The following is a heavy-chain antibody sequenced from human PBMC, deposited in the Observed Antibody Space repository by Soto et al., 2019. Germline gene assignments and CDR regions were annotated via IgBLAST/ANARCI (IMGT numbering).Heavy chain of an antibody. V-gene: IGHV1-69*02. D-gene: IGHD1-1*01. CDR3: ARGKGTYTGDAFDI. CDR1: GGTFSSYT. J-gene: IGHJ3*02. CDR2: IIPILGIA. Sequence: QVQLVQSGAEVKKPGSSVKVSCKASGGTFSSYTISWVRQAPGQGLEWMGRIIPILGIANYAQKFQGRVTITADKSTSTAYMEMSSLRSEDTAVYYCARGKGTYTGDAFDIWGQGTMVPVSS.